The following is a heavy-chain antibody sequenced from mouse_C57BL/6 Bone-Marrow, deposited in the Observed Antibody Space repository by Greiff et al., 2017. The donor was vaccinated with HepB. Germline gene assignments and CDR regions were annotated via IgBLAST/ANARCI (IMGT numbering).Heavy chain of an antibody. CDR3: ARDQLRYAMDY. V-gene: IGHV5-4*01. Sequence: EVKVVESGGGLVKPGGSLKLSCAASGFTFSSYAMSWVRQTPEKRLEWVATISDGGSYTYYPDNVKGRFTISRDNAKNNLYLQMSHLKSEDTAMYYCARDQLRYAMDYWGQGTSVTVSS. CDR2: ISDGGSYT. CDR1: GFTFSSYA. J-gene: IGHJ4*01.